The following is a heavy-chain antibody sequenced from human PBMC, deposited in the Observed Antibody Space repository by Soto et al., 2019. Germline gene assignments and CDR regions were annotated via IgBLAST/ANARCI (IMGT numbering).Heavy chain of an antibody. V-gene: IGHV1-18*01. Sequence: ASVKVSCKASGYTFTSYGISWVRQAPGQGLEWMGWISAYNGNTNYAQKLKGRVTMTTDTSTSTAYMELRSLRSDDTAVYYFARESGEQRLTNGTYYYYYMDVWGKGTTVTVSS. CDR3: ARESGEQRLTNGTYYYYYMDV. CDR1: GYTFTSYG. J-gene: IGHJ6*03. CDR2: ISAYNGNT. D-gene: IGHD6-25*01.